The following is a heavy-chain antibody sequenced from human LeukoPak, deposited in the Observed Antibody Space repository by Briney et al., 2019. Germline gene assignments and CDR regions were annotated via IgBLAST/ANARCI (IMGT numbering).Heavy chain of an antibody. CDR1: GFTFSSYA. V-gene: IGHV3-23*01. J-gene: IGHJ4*02. Sequence: PGGSLRLSCAASGFTFSSYAMSWVRQAPGKGLEWVSTISGSGGSTYYGDSVKGRFTISRDNSKNTLYLQMNSLRAEDTAVYYCARRAGAYSHPYDYWGQGTLVTVSS. D-gene: IGHD4/OR15-4a*01. CDR2: ISGSGGST. CDR3: ARRAGAYSHPYDY.